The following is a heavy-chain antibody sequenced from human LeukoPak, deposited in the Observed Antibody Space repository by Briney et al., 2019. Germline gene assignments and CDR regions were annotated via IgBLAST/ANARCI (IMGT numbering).Heavy chain of an antibody. CDR1: RFTFSKYG. V-gene: IGHV3-23*01. J-gene: IGHJ4*02. Sequence: PGGSLRLSCAASRFTFSKYGMSWVRQAPGKGLEWVSTVTGNGTSTYYADSVKGRFTISRDNAKNSLYLQMNSLRAEDTAVYYCARQAHCSSTSCYLIDYWGQGTLVTVSS. CDR2: VTGNGTST. CDR3: ARQAHCSSTSCYLIDY. D-gene: IGHD2-2*01.